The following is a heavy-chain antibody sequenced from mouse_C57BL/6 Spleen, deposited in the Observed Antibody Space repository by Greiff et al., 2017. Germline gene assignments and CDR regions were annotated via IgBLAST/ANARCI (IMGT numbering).Heavy chain of an antibody. CDR3: ARGCSDFDWFAY. D-gene: IGHD2-4*01. CDR1: GYTFTSYW. J-gene: IGHJ3*01. Sequence: VQLQQPGAELVKPGASVKLSCKASGYTFTSYWMHWVKQRPGQGLEWIGKIHPNSGSTNYNEKFKGKATLTVDKSSSTAYMQLSSLTSEDSAVYYCARGCSDFDWFAYWGQGTLVTVSA. CDR2: IHPNSGST. V-gene: IGHV1-64*01.